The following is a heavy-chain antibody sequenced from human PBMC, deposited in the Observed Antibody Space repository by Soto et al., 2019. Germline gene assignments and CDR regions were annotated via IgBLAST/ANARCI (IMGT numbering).Heavy chain of an antibody. CDR3: SFYAYDCNSGGNAVFAF. V-gene: IGHV4-59*01. CDR2: IYYSGST. J-gene: IGHJ3*01. D-gene: IGHD2-15*01. Sequence: WIRQKQGKGLEWIGYIYYSGSTNYNPSLKSRVTISVDTSKNQFSLKLSSVTAADTAVYYFSFYAYDCNSGGNAVFAFLVQRTMVT.